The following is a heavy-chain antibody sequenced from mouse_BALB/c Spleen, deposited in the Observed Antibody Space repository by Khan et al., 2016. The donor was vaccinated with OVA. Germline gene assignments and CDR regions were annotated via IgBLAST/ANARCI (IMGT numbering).Heavy chain of an antibody. D-gene: IGHD2-12*01. CDR1: GFSFITYG. CDR3: ARSSYRYDFTF. V-gene: IGHV2-4-1*01. Sequence: QVQLKQSGPGLVQPSQNLSITCTVSGFSFITYGVHWVRQSPGKGLEWLGVIWSGGSTDYNEAFISRLSISKDNSKSQVFFKMNSLQSDDTAIYYCARSSYRYDFTFWGRGTLVTVSS. CDR2: IWSGGST. J-gene: IGHJ3*01.